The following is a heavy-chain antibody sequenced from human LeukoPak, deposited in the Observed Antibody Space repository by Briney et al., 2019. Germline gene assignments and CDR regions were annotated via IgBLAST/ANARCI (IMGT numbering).Heavy chain of an antibody. J-gene: IGHJ5*02. CDR1: GYTFTGYH. V-gene: IGHV1-2*02. D-gene: IGHD3-3*01. Sequence: GASVKVSCKASGYTFTGYHIHWVRQAPGQGLEWVGWINPNSGGTNYAQKFQGRVTMTRDTSISTAYMELSRLKSDDKAVYYCARAEKFWSGYYGFDPWGQGTLVTVSS. CDR3: ARAEKFWSGYYGFDP. CDR2: INPNSGGT.